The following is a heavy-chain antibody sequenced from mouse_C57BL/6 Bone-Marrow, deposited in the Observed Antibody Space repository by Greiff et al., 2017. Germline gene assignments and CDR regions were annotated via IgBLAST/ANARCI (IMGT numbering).Heavy chain of an antibody. CDR1: GYTFTSYW. J-gene: IGHJ3*01. V-gene: IGHV1-69*01. D-gene: IGHD1-1*01. Sequence: VQLQQPGAELVMPGASVKLSCKASGYTFTSYWMHWVQQRPGQGLEWIGEIDPSDSYTNYNQKFKGKSTLTVDKSSSTAYMQLSSLTSEDSAVYYCARSFYYYDSSPWFAYWGQGTLVTVSA. CDR3: ARSFYYYDSSPWFAY. CDR2: IDPSDSYT.